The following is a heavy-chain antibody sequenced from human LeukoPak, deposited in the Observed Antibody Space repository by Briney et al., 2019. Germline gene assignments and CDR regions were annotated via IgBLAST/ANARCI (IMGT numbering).Heavy chain of an antibody. D-gene: IGHD1-26*01. CDR2: ISSISRYI. J-gene: IGHJ4*02. Sequence: GGSLRLFCVASGFTFSSYSMNWVRQAPGKGLEWVSSISSISRYIYYADSVRGGVSISRDTAKNSLCLQMRTLRAEDTAVYYCARGDVGEVGATGGPDYWGEGTLVTVSS. CDR1: GFTFSSYS. V-gene: IGHV3-21*01. CDR3: ARGDVGEVGATGGPDY.